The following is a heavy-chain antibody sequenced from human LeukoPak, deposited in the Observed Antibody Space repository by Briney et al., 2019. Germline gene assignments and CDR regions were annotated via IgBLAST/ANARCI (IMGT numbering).Heavy chain of an antibody. Sequence: GGSLRLSCAASGFTFSSYAMLWVRPAPGKGLEWVSAISGSGGSTYYADSVKGRFTISRDNSKNTVYLQRNSLRAEDTAVYYCANGGFSDAFHCWGEATLVSDCS. V-gene: IGHV3-23*01. CDR1: GFTFSSYA. J-gene: IGHJ4*02. CDR2: ISGSGGST. CDR3: ANGGFSDAFHC. D-gene: IGHD4-23*01.